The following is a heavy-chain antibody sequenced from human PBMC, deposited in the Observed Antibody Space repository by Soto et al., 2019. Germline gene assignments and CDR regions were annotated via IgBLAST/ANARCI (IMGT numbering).Heavy chain of an antibody. CDR3: ARESGGATATLDYYYFYMDV. Sequence: ASVKVSCKASGDTFSSYAINWVRQAPGQGLEWMGWINPMVGITNYAQKFQGRVTVTRDTSIRTVYMELSSLRSDDTAVYYCARESGGATATLDYYYFYMDVWGKGTTVTVSS. CDR1: GDTFSSYA. V-gene: IGHV1-2*02. J-gene: IGHJ6*03. CDR2: INPMVGIT. D-gene: IGHD5-12*01.